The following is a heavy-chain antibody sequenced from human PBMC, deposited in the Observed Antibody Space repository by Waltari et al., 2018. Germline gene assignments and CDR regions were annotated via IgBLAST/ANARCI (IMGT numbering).Heavy chain of an antibody. D-gene: IGHD3-16*02. Sequence: EVRLVESGGGLVQPGGYLRLSCATSGFTFSRSWMHWVPQAPGKGRVRVSRMNSDVSSTTYADSEKGRFPNSRDNAKNAVYLQMNSLGAEDTAVYYCARAPPPLYYFDYWGQGTLVTVSS. V-gene: IGHV3-74*01. CDR1: GFTFSRSW. CDR3: ARAPPPLYYFDY. J-gene: IGHJ4*02. CDR2: MNSDVSST.